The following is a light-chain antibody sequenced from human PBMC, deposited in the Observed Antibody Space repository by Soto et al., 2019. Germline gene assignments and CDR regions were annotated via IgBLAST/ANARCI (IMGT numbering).Light chain of an antibody. Sequence: EIVMTQSPLFLPVIPGEPASISCWSSQSLLDSNGNNHLNWYLQKPGQSTQVLIYLGSNRASGVPVRFSVSGSGTGFTLKISRVEAGDVFFYYCIPSLQSPLTCGIETRLEIK. CDR1: QSLLDSNGNNH. J-gene: IGKJ5*01. V-gene: IGKV2-28*01. CDR2: LGS. CDR3: IPSLQSPLT.